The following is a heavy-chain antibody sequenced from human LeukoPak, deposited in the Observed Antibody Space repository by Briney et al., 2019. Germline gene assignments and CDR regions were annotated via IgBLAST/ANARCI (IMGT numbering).Heavy chain of an antibody. Sequence: GESLKISCKGSGYSFTSYWIGWVRQMPGKGLEWMGIIYPGDSDTRYSPSFQGEVTISADKSISTAYLQWSSLKASDTAMYYCAGSLVYDSSGYYVTDAFGIWGQGTMVTVSS. V-gene: IGHV5-51*01. CDR3: AGSLVYDSSGYYVTDAFGI. CDR2: IYPGDSDT. J-gene: IGHJ3*02. CDR1: GYSFTSYW. D-gene: IGHD3-22*01.